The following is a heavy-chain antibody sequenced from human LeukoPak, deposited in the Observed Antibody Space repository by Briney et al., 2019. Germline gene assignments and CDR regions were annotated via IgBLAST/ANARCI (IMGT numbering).Heavy chain of an antibody. V-gene: IGHV3-11*01. J-gene: IGHJ4*02. D-gene: IGHD3-22*01. CDR1: GFTFSDYY. CDR2: ISSSGSTI. CDR3: AREARDSSGYYYVDDY. Sequence: GGSLRLSCAASGFTFSDYYMSWIRQAPGKGLEWVSYISSSGSTIYYADSVKGRFTISRDNAKNSLYLQMNSLRAEDTAVYYCAREARDSSGYYYVDDYWGQGTLVTVSS.